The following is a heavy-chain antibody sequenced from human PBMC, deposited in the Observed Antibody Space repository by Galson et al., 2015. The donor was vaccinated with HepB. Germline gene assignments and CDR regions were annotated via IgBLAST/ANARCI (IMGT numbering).Heavy chain of an antibody. J-gene: IGHJ6*02. CDR1: GFTFSSYG. CDR3: AKDSMVYNSDYGMDV. V-gene: IGHV3-30*18. Sequence: SLRLSCAASGFTFSSYGMHWVRQAPGKGLEWVAVISYDGSNKYYADSVKDRFTISRDNSKNTLYLQMNSLRAEDTAVYYCAKDSMVYNSDYGMDVWGQGTTVTVSS. CDR2: ISYDGSNK. D-gene: IGHD2-8*01.